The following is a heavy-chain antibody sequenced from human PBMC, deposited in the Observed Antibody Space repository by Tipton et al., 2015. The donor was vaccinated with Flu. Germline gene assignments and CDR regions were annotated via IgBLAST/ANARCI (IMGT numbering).Heavy chain of an antibody. D-gene: IGHD3-10*01. CDR3: ARDQGFGGGLAYDYYAMDV. CDR1: GDSMRSDYF. J-gene: IGHJ6*02. V-gene: IGHV4-38-2*02. Sequence: TLSLTCTVSGDSMRSDYFWAWIRQAPGKGLEWIGNIHYSGSPHYNPSLKSRVTITVDTSKNQFSLRLSSMTAADTAVYYCARDQGFGGGLAYDYYAMDVWGQGTTVTVSS. CDR2: IHYSGSP.